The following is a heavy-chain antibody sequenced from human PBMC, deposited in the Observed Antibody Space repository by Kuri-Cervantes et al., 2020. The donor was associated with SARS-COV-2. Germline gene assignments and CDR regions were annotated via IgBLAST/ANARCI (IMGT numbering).Heavy chain of an antibody. J-gene: IGHJ4*02. V-gene: IGHV4-30-4*08. CDR3: ARHSSSWAYYFDY. CDR1: GGSITSADYY. Sequence: SETLSLTCTVSGGSITSADYYLSWIRQPPGKGLEWIGFIYYTGSTYYIPNLKSRLSISLYTSKTQFSLKLSSVTAADTAVYYCARHSSSWAYYFDYWGQGTLVTVSS. CDR2: IYYTGST. D-gene: IGHD6-13*01.